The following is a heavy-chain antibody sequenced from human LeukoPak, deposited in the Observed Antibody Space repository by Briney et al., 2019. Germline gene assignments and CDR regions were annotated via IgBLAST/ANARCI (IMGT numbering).Heavy chain of an antibody. Sequence: SETLSLTCTVSGGSISSYYWGWIRQPPGKGLEWIGYIYYSGSTNYNPSLKSRVTISVDTSKNQFSLKLTSVTAADTAVYYCARHRGRAFDYWGQGTLVTVSS. D-gene: IGHD2-15*01. V-gene: IGHV4-59*08. CDR3: ARHRGRAFDY. CDR2: IYYSGST. J-gene: IGHJ4*02. CDR1: GGSISSYY.